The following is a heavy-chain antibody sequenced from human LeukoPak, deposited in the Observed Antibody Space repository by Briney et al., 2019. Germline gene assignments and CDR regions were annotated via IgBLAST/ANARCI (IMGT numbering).Heavy chain of an antibody. CDR2: IRSKANSYAT. D-gene: IGHD4-17*01. J-gene: IGHJ4*02. Sequence: QPGGSLRLSCAASGFTFSGSAMHWVRQASGKGLEWVGRIRSKANSYATAYAASVKGRFTISRDDSKNTAYLQMNSLKTEDTAVYYCTRQANDYGVDYWGQGTLVTVSS. CDR3: TRQANDYGVDY. V-gene: IGHV3-73*01. CDR1: GFTFSGSA.